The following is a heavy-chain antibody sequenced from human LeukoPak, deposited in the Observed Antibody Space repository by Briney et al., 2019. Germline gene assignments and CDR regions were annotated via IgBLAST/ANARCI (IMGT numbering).Heavy chain of an antibody. CDR2: IIPILGIA. Sequence: ASVSVSCKASGGTFSSYAISWVRQAPGQGLEWMGGIIPILGIANYAQKFQGRVTITADKSTSTAYMELSSLRSEDTAVYYCARNPDYGDYEDAFDIWGQGTMVTVSS. V-gene: IGHV1-69*04. D-gene: IGHD4-17*01. J-gene: IGHJ3*02. CDR1: GGTFSSYA. CDR3: ARNPDYGDYEDAFDI.